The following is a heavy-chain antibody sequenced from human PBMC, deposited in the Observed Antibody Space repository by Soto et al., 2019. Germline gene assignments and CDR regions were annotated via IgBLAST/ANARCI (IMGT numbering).Heavy chain of an antibody. CDR2: IYYRGST. Sequence: SETLSLTCPLPGGSISRYYSSWIRQPPGKGLEWIGYIYYRGSTNYNPSLKSRVTISVDTSKNQFSLKLSSVTAADTAVYYCASSIAAAGPSGLAFDIWGQGTMVTVSS. J-gene: IGHJ3*02. CDR1: GGSISRYY. D-gene: IGHD6-13*01. V-gene: IGHV4-59*08. CDR3: ASSIAAAGPSGLAFDI.